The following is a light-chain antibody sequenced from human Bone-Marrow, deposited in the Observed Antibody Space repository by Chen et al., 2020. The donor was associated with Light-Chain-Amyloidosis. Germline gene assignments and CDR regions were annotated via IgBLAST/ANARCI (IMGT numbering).Light chain of an antibody. Sequence: DIVMTQSPDSLAVSLGERATINYKSRQSVLYSSNNKNYLAWYQQKPGQPPKLLISWASTRESGVPDRFSGSGSETDFTLTISSLQAEDVAVYYCQQYYATLPSFGGGTKVEIK. CDR3: QQYYATLPS. V-gene: IGKV4-1*01. J-gene: IGKJ4*01. CDR2: WAS. CDR1: QSVLYSSNNKNY.